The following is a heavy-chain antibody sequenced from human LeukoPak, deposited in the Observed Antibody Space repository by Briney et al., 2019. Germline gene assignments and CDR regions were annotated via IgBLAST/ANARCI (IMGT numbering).Heavy chain of an antibody. CDR1: GGSFNNYA. J-gene: IGHJ6*03. V-gene: IGHV1-69*13. D-gene: IGHD2-21*01. CDR2: IIPIFGTA. Sequence: SVKVSCKASGGSFNNYAVTWVRQAPGQGLEWMGGIIPIFGTANYAQKFQGRVTITADESTSTAYMELSSLRSEDTAVYYCAGPRGYCGGDCYPRYYMDVWGKGTTVTVSS. CDR3: AGPRGYCGGDCYPRYYMDV.